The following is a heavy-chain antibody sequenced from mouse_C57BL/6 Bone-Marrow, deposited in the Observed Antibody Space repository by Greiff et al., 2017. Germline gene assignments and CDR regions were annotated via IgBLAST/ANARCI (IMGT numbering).Heavy chain of an antibody. Sequence: EVQLQQSVAGLVRPGASVKLSCTASGFYIQNTYMHWVKQRPEQGLEWIGRIGPANGNTNSAPKFPGKDTITAETSSNKADLQLSSLTAEYSGICYCARGGLGPYWGQGTTLTVSS. CDR3: ARGGLGPY. CDR1: GFYIQNTY. V-gene: IGHV14-3*01. J-gene: IGHJ2*01. D-gene: IGHD3-3*01. CDR2: IGPANGNT.